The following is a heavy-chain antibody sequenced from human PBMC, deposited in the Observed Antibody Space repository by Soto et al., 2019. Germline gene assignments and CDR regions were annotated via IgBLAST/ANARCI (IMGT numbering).Heavy chain of an antibody. J-gene: IGHJ4*02. CDR2: IRSKANSYAT. V-gene: IGHV3-73*01. CDR1: GFTFSGSA. CDR3: TSFLDGSSRWYGGGY. D-gene: IGHD6-13*01. Sequence: GGSLRLSCAASGFTFSGSAMHWVRQASGKGLEWVGRIRSKANSYATAYAASVKGRFTISRDDSKNTAYLQMNSLKTEDTAVYYCTSFLDGSSRWYGGGYWGQGTLVTVSS.